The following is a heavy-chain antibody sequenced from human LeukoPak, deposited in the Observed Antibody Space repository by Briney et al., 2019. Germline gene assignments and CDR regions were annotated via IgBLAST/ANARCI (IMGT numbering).Heavy chain of an antibody. CDR2: INHSGST. V-gene: IGHV4-34*01. J-gene: IGHJ4*02. CDR1: GGSFSGYY. D-gene: IGHD3-22*01. CDR3: ARQGGALWYYYDSSGYPFDY. Sequence: SETLSLTCAVYGGSFSGYYWSWIRQPPGKGLEWIGEINHSGSTNYNPSLKSRVTISVDTSKNQFSLKLSSVTAADKAVYYCARQGGALWYYYDSSGYPFDYWGQGTLVTVSS.